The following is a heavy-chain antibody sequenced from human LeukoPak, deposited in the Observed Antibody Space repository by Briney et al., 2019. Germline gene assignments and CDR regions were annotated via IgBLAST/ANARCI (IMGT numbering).Heavy chain of an antibody. CDR1: GYTFTSYG. Sequence: ASVKVSCKASGYTFTSYGISWVRQAPGQGLEWMGWISAYNGNTNYAQKLQGRVTMTTDTSTSTAYMELRSLRSDDTAVYYCARGYCSGGSCYPFDYLGQGTLVTVSS. CDR3: ARGYCSGGSCYPFDY. D-gene: IGHD2-15*01. CDR2: ISAYNGNT. J-gene: IGHJ4*02. V-gene: IGHV1-18*01.